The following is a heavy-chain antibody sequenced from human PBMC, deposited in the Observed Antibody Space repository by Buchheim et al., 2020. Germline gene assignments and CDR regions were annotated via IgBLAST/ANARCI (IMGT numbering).Heavy chain of an antibody. CDR2: IKQDGSDK. D-gene: IGHD3-22*01. Sequence: EVQLVESGGGLVQPGGPLRLSCVASGFTFSSYWMSWVRQAPGKGLQWVANIKQDGSDKNYVDSVKGRFTISRDNAKKSLYVQMNSLRAEDTAVYYCARGYYDSSGSQYYFDYWGQGT. CDR3: ARGYYDSSGSQYYFDY. V-gene: IGHV3-7*01. J-gene: IGHJ4*02. CDR1: GFTFSSYW.